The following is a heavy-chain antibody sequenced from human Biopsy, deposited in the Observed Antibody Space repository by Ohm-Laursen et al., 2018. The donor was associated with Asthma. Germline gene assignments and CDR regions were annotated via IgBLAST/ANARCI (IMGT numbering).Heavy chain of an antibody. CDR2: IMTVFGTT. V-gene: IGHV1-69*13. D-gene: IGHD6-19*01. CDR1: GGTFSNFA. J-gene: IGHJ6*02. CDR3: ARCQVGYSSGWSLLLKKIYYSGMDV. Sequence: SVKVSCSAPGGTFSNFAISWVRQAPGQGLEWLGGIMTVFGTTNNAQKFQGRVTITADESTSTAYMEVTSLRSEDTAIYYCARCQVGYSSGWSLLLKKIYYSGMDVWGQGTAVTVSS.